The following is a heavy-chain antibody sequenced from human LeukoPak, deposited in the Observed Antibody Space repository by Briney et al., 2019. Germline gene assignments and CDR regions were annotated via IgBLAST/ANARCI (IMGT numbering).Heavy chain of an antibody. V-gene: IGHV5-51*01. CDR1: GYSFTSYW. D-gene: IGHD2-2*01. CDR3: ARIKTSYCSSTSCYSFDY. CDR2: IYPGDSDT. J-gene: IGHJ4*02. Sequence: GESLKISCKGSGYSFTSYWIGWVRQMPGKGLEWMGIIYPGDSDTRYSPSFQGHVTISADKSISTAYLQWSSLKASDTAMYFCARIKTSYCSSTSCYSFDYWGQGTLVTVSS.